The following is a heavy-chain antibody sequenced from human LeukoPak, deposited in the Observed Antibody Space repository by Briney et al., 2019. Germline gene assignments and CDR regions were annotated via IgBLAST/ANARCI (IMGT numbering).Heavy chain of an antibody. CDR3: ASQTLVTIFGVVTEYNWFVP. Sequence: PSQTLSLTCTVSGGSISSGDYRWSWIRQPAGKGLEWIGRIHISGSTDYNPSLKSRVTISVDTSKNQFSLNLASVTAADTAVYYCASQTLVTIFGVVTEYNWFVPWGQGTLVTVSS. CDR2: IHISGST. V-gene: IGHV4-61*02. D-gene: IGHD3-3*01. CDR1: GGSISSGDYR. J-gene: IGHJ5*02.